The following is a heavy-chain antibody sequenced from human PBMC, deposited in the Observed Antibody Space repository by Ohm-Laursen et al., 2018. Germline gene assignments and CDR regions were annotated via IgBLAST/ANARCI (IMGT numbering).Heavy chain of an antibody. J-gene: IGHJ6*02. CDR2: IKQDGSEK. Sequence: SLRLSCAASGFTFSSYWMSWVRQAPGKGLEWVANIKQDGSEKYYVDSVKGRFTISRDNAKNSLYLQMNSLRAEDTAVYYCARDGGCNYDSSYYGMDVWGQGTTVTVSS. D-gene: IGHD3-22*01. V-gene: IGHV3-7*01. CDR3: ARDGGCNYDSSYYGMDV. CDR1: GFTFSSYW.